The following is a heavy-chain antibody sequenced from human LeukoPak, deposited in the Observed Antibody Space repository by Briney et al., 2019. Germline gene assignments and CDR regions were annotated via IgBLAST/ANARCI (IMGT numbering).Heavy chain of an antibody. D-gene: IGHD6-13*01. CDR2: ISSSSSYI. Sequence: GGSLRLSCAASGFTFSSYSMNWVRQAPGKGLEWVSSISSSSSYIYYADSVKGRFTISRDNAKNSLYLQMNSLRAEDTAVYYCARVKDRIAAGYFQHWGQGTLVTVSS. CDR1: GFTFSSYS. V-gene: IGHV3-21*01. CDR3: ARVKDRIAAGYFQH. J-gene: IGHJ1*01.